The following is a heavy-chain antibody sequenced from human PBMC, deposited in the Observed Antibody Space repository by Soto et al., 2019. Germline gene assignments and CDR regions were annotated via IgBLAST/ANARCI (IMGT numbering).Heavy chain of an antibody. D-gene: IGHD3-22*01. CDR3: AREDPNYYDRSGYYYPDNWFDP. J-gene: IGHJ5*02. CDR1: RGTFSSYA. V-gene: IGHV1-69*13. Sequence: SVKVSCKASRGTFSSYAISWVRQAPGQGLEWMGGIIPIFGTANYAQKFQGRVTITADESTSTAYMELSSLRSEDTAVYYCAREDPNYYDRSGYYYPDNWFDPWGQGTLVTVSS. CDR2: IIPIFGTA.